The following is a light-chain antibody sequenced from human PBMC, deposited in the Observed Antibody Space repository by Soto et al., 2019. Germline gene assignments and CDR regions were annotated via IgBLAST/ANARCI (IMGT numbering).Light chain of an antibody. V-gene: IGKV3-20*01. Sequence: EIVLTQSPGTLPLSPGERATLSCRASQSVSSSYLAWYQQKPGQAPRLLIYGASSRATGIPDRFSGSGSGTDFTLTISRLETEDFAVYSCQPFTGTFGEGTKVEIK. CDR3: QPFTGT. CDR2: GAS. CDR1: QSVSSSY. J-gene: IGKJ1*01.